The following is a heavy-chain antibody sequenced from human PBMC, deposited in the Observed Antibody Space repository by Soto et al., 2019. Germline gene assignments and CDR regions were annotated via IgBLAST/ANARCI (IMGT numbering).Heavy chain of an antibody. D-gene: IGHD3-10*01. V-gene: IGHV1-46*01. CDR3: ARDNSRGKSWWFDP. CDR2: INPSGDTT. CDR1: GFTFTTYY. J-gene: IGHJ5*02. Sequence: QAQLVQSGAEVKKPGASVKVSCKASGFTFTTYYVHWVRQAPGQGLEWMGIINPSGDTTIFAQKFQGRVTMTRDTSTSTLYMEVYSLRSEDTAIYYCARDNSRGKSWWFDPWGQGTLVTVSS.